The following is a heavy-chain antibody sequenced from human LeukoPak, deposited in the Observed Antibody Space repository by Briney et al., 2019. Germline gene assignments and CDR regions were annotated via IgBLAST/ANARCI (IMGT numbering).Heavy chain of an antibody. CDR1: GFTFSSYA. J-gene: IGHJ4*02. Sequence: GGSLRLSCAASGFTFSSYAMSWVHQAPGKGLEWVSSISSSSGSIYYADSVKGRFTISRDNAKNSLYLQMNSLRAEDTAVYYCARDTYDSSGYYYQDYWGQGTLVTVSS. CDR2: ISSSSGSI. V-gene: IGHV3-21*01. D-gene: IGHD3-22*01. CDR3: ARDTYDSSGYYYQDY.